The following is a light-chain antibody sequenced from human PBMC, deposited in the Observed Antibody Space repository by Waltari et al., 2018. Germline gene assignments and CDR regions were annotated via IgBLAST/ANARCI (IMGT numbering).Light chain of an antibody. V-gene: IGLV2-23*01. Sequence: QSALTPPASVSGSPGPSITISCTGPSSDVGNYKLLSWYQQHPGKPPKLIIYEGFKRPSGVSDRFSGSQSANTASLTISGLQAEDEADYYCSLYSTTTDMFGGGTKVSVL. CDR1: SSDVGNYKL. CDR2: EGF. J-gene: IGLJ3*02. CDR3: SLYSTTTDM.